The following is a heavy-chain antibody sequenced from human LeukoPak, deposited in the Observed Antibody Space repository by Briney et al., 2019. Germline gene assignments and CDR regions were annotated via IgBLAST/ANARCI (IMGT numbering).Heavy chain of an antibody. CDR2: IYYSGST. Sequence: PSETLSLTCTVSSGSISSYYWSWIRQPPGKGLEWIGYIYYSGSTNYNPSLKSRVTISVDTSKNQFSLKLSSVTAADTAVYYCARGGSYRPDAFDIWGQGTMVTVSS. J-gene: IGHJ3*02. CDR3: ARGGSYRPDAFDI. D-gene: IGHD3-16*02. CDR1: SGSISSYY. V-gene: IGHV4-59*01.